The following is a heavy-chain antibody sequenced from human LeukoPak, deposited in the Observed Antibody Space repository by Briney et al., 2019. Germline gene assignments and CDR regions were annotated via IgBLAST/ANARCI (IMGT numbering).Heavy chain of an antibody. Sequence: GASVKVSCKASGYTFTSYGINWVRQATGQGLEWMGWMNPNSGNTGYAQKFQGRVTITRNTSISTAYMELSSLRSEDTAVYYCARDGIVPGAAHDAFDIWGQGTMVTVSS. V-gene: IGHV1-8*03. CDR2: MNPNSGNT. CDR3: ARDGIVPGAAHDAFDI. J-gene: IGHJ3*02. D-gene: IGHD6-6*01. CDR1: GYTFTSYG.